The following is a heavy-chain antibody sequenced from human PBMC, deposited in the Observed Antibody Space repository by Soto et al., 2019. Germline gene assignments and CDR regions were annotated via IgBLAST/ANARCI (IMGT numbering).Heavy chain of an antibody. Sequence: PGGSLRLSCAASGFTFSNAWINWVRQAPGKGLEWVGRVKSKNDGGTTDFAAPVKGRFAISRDDSKNMVYLEMNSLQTEDTAIYYRTSVSYITSKRDRYYYWGHRTLVTVSS. D-gene: IGHD3-9*01. CDR2: VKSKNDGGTT. CDR3: TSVSYITSKRDRYYY. V-gene: IGHV3-15*07. CDR1: GFTFSNAW. J-gene: IGHJ4*01.